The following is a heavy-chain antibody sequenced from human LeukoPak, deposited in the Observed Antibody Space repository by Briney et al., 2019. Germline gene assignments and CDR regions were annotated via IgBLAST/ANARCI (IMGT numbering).Heavy chain of an antibody. Sequence: GRSLRLSCAASGFTFSSYAMHWVRQAPGKGLEWVAVISYDGSNKYYADSVKGRFTISRDNSKNTLYLQMSSLRAEDTAVYYCAREGLCPPYKYQLLCRYFDYWGQGTLVTVSS. J-gene: IGHJ4*02. D-gene: IGHD2-2*01. CDR3: AREGLCPPYKYQLLCRYFDY. V-gene: IGHV3-30-3*01. CDR2: ISYDGSNK. CDR1: GFTFSSYA.